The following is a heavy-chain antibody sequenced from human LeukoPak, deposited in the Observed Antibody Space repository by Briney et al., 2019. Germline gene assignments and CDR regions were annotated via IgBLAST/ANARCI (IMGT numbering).Heavy chain of an antibody. Sequence: GESLKISCKGSGYSFTNYWIGWVRQMPGKGLEWMGIIYCGDSDTRYSPSFQGQVTISADKSISTAYLQWSSLKASDTAMYYCARQISAAGDWVFDYWGQGTLVTVSS. CDR2: IYCGDSDT. CDR1: GYSFTNYW. D-gene: IGHD2-21*01. CDR3: ARQISAAGDWVFDY. J-gene: IGHJ4*02. V-gene: IGHV5-51*01.